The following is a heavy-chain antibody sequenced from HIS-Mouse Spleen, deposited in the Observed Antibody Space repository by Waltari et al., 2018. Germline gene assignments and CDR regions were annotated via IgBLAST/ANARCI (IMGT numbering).Heavy chain of an antibody. J-gene: IGHJ2*01. CDR1: GGSISSSSDY. CDR2: IYYSGRT. D-gene: IGHD6-13*01. V-gene: IGHV4-39*07. Sequence: QLQLQESGPGLVKPSETLSLTCTVSGGSISSSSDYWDWIRQPPGTGLGWSESIYYSGRTYYNPTLKSPVTISVDTSKNQFSLKLSSVTAADTAVYYCAREIPYSSSWYDWYFDLWGRGTLVTVSS. CDR3: AREIPYSSSWYDWYFDL.